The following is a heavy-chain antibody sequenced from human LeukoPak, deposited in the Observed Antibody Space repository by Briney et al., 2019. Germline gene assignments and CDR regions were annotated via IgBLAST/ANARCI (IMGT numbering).Heavy chain of an antibody. CDR1: GYTLTELS. CDR3: ATDRGSSWDYYYYYGMDV. CDR2: FDPEDGET. Sequence: GASVKVSCKVSGYTLTELSMHWVRQAPGKGLEWMGGFDPEDGETIYAQKFQGRVTMTEDTSTDTAYTELSSLRSEDTAVYYCATDRGSSWDYYYYYGMDVWGQGTTVTVSS. J-gene: IGHJ6*02. D-gene: IGHD6-13*01. V-gene: IGHV1-24*01.